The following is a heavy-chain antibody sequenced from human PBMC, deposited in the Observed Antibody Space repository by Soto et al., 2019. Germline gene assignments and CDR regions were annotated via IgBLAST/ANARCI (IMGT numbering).Heavy chain of an antibody. CDR3: VREGNSYCSGGSCYSGWFDP. V-gene: IGHV4-4*07. D-gene: IGHD2-15*01. CDR2: IYTSGST. Sequence: SETLSLTCTVSGGSISSYYWSWIRQPAGKGPEWIGRIYTSGSTNYNPSLKSRVTMSVDTSKNQFSLKLSSVTAADTAVYYCVREGNSYCSGGSCYSGWFDPWGQGTLVTVSS. CDR1: GGSISSYY. J-gene: IGHJ5*02.